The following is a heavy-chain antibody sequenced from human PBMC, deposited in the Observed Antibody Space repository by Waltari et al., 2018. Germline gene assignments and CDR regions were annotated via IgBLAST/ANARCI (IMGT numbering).Heavy chain of an antibody. CDR3: ARRAEFTAMPRGAFDI. D-gene: IGHD5-18*01. V-gene: IGHV4-59*01. J-gene: IGHJ3*02. Sequence: QVQLQESGPGLVKPSETLSLTCTVSGGSISSYYWSWIRQPPGKGLGWIGYIYSSGSTTYNPSLKSRVTISVDTSKNQFSLKLSSVTAADTAVYYCARRAEFTAMPRGAFDIWGQGTMVTVSS. CDR1: GGSISSYY. CDR2: IYSSGST.